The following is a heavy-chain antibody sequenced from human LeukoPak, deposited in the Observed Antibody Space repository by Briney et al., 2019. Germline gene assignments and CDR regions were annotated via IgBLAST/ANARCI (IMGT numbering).Heavy chain of an antibody. CDR1: GFTFSSYA. Sequence: GGSLRLSCAASGFTFSSYAMTWVRQAPGEGLEWVSGITGSGDRTYYADSVKGRFTISRDNSKNTLYLQMNRLRAEDTAVYYCANNKGFSDFWSGYFGWGQGTLVTVSS. CDR2: ITGSGDRT. V-gene: IGHV3-23*01. D-gene: IGHD3-3*01. J-gene: IGHJ4*02. CDR3: ANNKGFSDFWSGYFG.